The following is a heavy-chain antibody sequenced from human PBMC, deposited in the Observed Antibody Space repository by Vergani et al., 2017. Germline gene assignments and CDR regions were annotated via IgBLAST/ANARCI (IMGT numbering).Heavy chain of an antibody. J-gene: IGHJ6*03. V-gene: IGHV2-5*04. CDR2: IYWNDDQ. CDR1: GFSLNTRGVS. CDR3: VCRNTECGPTGCFDPFYCYYCMDL. Sequence: QITLKESGPTLVKPTQTLTLTCTFSGFSLNTRGVSVAWIRQPPGKDLDWLALIYWNDDQHYSPSLNNNVTSTKDTSKNQVVLTMTNMDYVDTGTYYCVCRNTECGPTGCFDPFYCYYCMDLSLKATTVTVSS. D-gene: IGHD1/OR15-1a*01.